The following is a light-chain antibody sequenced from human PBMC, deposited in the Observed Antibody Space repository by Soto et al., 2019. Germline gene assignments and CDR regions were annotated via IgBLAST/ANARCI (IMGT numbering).Light chain of an antibody. J-gene: IGKJ3*01. CDR1: QSISRF. V-gene: IGKV1-39*01. CDR3: QQSHSTPRT. CDR2: AAS. Sequence: DIQMTQSPSSLSASIGDRVTITCRASQSISRFLNWYQQKPGQAPKLLIYAASSLQSGVPSRFSGSGSGTDFTLTISGLQPEDVATYSCQQSHSTPRTFGPGTVVDIK.